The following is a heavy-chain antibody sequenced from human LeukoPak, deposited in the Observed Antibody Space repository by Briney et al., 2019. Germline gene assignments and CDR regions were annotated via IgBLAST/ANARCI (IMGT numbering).Heavy chain of an antibody. CDR3: ASLRERSYYARGFDY. CDR1: GGSTSSSSYY. CDR2: IYYSGST. Sequence: SETLSLTCTVSGGSTSSSSYYWGWIRQPPGKGLEWIGSIYYSGSTYYNPSLKSRVTISVDTSKDQFSLKLSSVTAADTALYYCASLRERSYYARGFDYWGQGTLVTVSS. J-gene: IGHJ4*02. V-gene: IGHV4-39*01. D-gene: IGHD1-26*01.